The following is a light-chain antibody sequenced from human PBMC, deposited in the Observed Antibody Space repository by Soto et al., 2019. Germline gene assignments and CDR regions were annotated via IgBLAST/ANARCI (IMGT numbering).Light chain of an antibody. Sequence: DIVMTQSPLSLPVTPGEPASISCRSSQSLLHSNGYNYLDWYLQKPGQSPQLLIYLGSNRASGVPDRFRGSGSGTDFTLKISRVEAEDVGVYYWMQALQTPWTFGQGTKVDIK. V-gene: IGKV2-28*01. CDR2: LGS. J-gene: IGKJ1*01. CDR1: QSLLHSNGYNY. CDR3: MQALQTPWT.